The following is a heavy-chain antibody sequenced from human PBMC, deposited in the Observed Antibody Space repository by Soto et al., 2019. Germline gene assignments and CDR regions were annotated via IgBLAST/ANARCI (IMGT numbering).Heavy chain of an antibody. CDR3: ARNDHGGNPFFAN. J-gene: IGHJ4*02. Sequence: QVQLQESGQGLVKPSETLSLTCTVSGGSLSNYYWSWIRQPPGKGLESIGYIYYSGRTNYNPSLKSRLTMSVDTSKNQVSLKLNSVTAADTAVYYCARNDHGGNPFFANWGQGTLVTVSS. V-gene: IGHV4-59*01. CDR1: GGSLSNYY. D-gene: IGHD4-17*01. CDR2: IYYSGRT.